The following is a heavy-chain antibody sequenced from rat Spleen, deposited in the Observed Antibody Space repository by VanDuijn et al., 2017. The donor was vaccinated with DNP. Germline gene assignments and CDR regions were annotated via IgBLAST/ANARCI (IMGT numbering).Heavy chain of an antibody. CDR3: AINYGSY. Sequence: EVQLVESGGDLVQPGRSLKLSCVASGFRFNNYWMTWIRQVPGKGLEWFASITSSGSDTYYPDSVKGRFTISRDNAKSTLYLQMDSLRSEDTATYYCAINYGSYWGQGVMVTVSS. V-gene: IGHV5-31*01. CDR2: ITSSGSDT. J-gene: IGHJ2*01. D-gene: IGHD1-3*01. CDR1: GFRFNNYW.